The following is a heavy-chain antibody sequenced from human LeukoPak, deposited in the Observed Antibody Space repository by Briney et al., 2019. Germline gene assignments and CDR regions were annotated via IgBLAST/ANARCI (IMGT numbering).Heavy chain of an antibody. CDR3: AKDPDRGRGRDFDH. V-gene: IGHV3-23*01. D-gene: IGHD1-14*01. J-gene: IGHJ4*02. Sequence: GGSLRLACEASGFTFSTYAMSWVRQAPGKGLEWISVISGMVGTIYYADSVKGRFTISRDNSKNTLYLQMNSLRAEDTAIYFCAKDPDRGRGRDFDHWGQGTLVTVSS. CDR1: GFTFSTYA. CDR2: ISGMVGTI.